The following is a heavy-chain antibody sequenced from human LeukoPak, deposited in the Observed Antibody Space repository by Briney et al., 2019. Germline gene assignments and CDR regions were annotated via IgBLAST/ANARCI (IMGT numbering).Heavy chain of an antibody. D-gene: IGHD2-15*01. J-gene: IGHJ4*02. CDR1: GFTFSSYE. CDR3: ARIGYCSGGSCYSLGLFDY. V-gene: IGHV3-48*03. CDR2: ISSSGSTI. Sequence: GGSLRLSCAASGFTFSSYEMNWVRQAPGKGLEWVSYISSSGSTIYYADSVKGRFTISRDNAKNSLYLQMNSLRAEDTAVYYCARIGYCSGGSCYSLGLFDYWGQETLVTVSS.